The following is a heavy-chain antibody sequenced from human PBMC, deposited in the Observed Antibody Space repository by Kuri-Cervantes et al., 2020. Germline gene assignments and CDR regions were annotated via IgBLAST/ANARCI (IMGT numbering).Heavy chain of an antibody. J-gene: IGHJ4*02. CDR3: AKGSTAAGSFDY. Sequence: GGSLRLSCAASGFTFSSYGMHWVRQAPGKGLEWVSAISGSGGSTYYADSVKGRFNISRNNSKNPLYLQMNSLRAEDTAVYYCAKGSTAAGSFDYWGQGTLVTVSS. CDR1: GFTFSSYG. D-gene: IGHD6-13*01. CDR2: ISGSGGST. V-gene: IGHV3-23*01.